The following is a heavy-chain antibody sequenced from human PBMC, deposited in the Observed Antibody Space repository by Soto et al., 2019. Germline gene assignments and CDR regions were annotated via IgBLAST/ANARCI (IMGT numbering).Heavy chain of an antibody. J-gene: IGHJ4*02. D-gene: IGHD6-13*01. CDR1: GFTFSSYG. Sequence: RESLRLSCAASGFTFSSYGMHWVRQARGKGLEWVAVISYDGSNKYYADSVKGRFTISRDNSKNTLYLQMNSLRAEDTAVYYCAKARGRWYGTAFDYRGQGTLVTISS. CDR2: ISYDGSNK. V-gene: IGHV3-30*18. CDR3: AKARGRWYGTAFDY.